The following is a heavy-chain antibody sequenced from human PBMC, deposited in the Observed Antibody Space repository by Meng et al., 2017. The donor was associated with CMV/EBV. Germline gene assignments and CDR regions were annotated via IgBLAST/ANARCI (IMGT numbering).Heavy chain of an antibody. J-gene: IGHJ4*02. CDR2: IKSKTDGGST. D-gene: IGHD2-15*01. CDR1: GFTFSNAW. CDR3: AKDLGSYCSGGSCYNVFDY. Sequence: GGSLRLSCAASGFTFSNAWMSWVRQAPGKGLEWVGRIKSKTDGGSTYYADSVKGRFTISRDNSKNTLYLQMNSLRAEDTAVYYCAKDLGSYCSGGSCYNVFDYWGQGTLVTVSS. V-gene: IGHV3-15*01.